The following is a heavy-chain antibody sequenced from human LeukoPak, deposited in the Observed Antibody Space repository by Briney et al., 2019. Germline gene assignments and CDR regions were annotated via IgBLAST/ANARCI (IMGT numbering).Heavy chain of an antibody. CDR2: INQDGSDT. Sequence: GGSLRLSCAASGFTFSRFWVNWVRQAPGKGLEWLASINQDGSDTKYVDSVKGRFTISRDNSKNLLYLQMNSLRVKDTAVYYCAGPASLYLGTKDQAFESWGQGTLVTVSS. J-gene: IGHJ4*02. V-gene: IGHV3-7*01. CDR1: GFTFSRFW. D-gene: IGHD2/OR15-2a*01. CDR3: AGPASLYLGTKDQAFES.